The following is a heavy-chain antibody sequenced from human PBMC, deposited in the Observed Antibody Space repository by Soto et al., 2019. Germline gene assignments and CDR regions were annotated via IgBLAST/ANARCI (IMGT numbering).Heavy chain of an antibody. CDR3: ARHYPGYNHYYMDV. Sequence: PGESLKISCKGSGYSFTSYWIGWVRQMPGKGLEWMGRIDPSDSYTNYSPSFQGHVTISADKSITTAYLQWSSLKASDTAIYYCARHYPGYNHYYMDVWGQGTTVTVSS. CDR2: IDPSDSYT. J-gene: IGHJ6*02. V-gene: IGHV5-10-1*01. CDR1: GYSFTSYW. D-gene: IGHD3-9*01.